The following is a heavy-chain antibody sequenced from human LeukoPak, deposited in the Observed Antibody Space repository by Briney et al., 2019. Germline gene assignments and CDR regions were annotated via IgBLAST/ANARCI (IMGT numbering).Heavy chain of an antibody. Sequence: SETLSLTCAVYGGSFSGYYWNWICQPPGKGLEWIGEINHSGSTNYNPSLKSRVTISVDTSKNQFSLKLSSVTAADTAVYYCARHRRIRYFDWSMRGPFDYWGQGTLVTVSS. J-gene: IGHJ4*02. CDR3: ARHRRIRYFDWSMRGPFDY. CDR2: INHSGST. CDR1: GGSFSGYY. D-gene: IGHD3-9*01. V-gene: IGHV4-34*01.